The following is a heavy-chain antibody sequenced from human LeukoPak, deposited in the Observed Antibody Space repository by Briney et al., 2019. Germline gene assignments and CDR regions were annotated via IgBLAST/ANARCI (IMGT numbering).Heavy chain of an antibody. CDR2: ISNSGNYI. Sequence: GGSLRLSCAASGFTFSGDNMNWVRQAPGKGLEWVSFISNSGNYIKYADSVKGRFTISRDNAKNSLYLQMNSLRAEDTAMYYCARDRAINIRAYDIWGQGTMVTVSS. V-gene: IGHV3-21*01. D-gene: IGHD3-10*01. J-gene: IGHJ3*02. CDR1: GFTFSGDN. CDR3: ARDRAINIRAYDI.